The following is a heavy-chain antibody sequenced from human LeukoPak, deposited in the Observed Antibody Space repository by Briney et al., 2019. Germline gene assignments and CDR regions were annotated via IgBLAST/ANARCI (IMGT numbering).Heavy chain of an antibody. D-gene: IGHD3-22*01. J-gene: IGHJ4*02. Sequence: PSETLSLTCAVYGGSFSGYYWTWIRQPPGKGLEWIGEINHSGNTNYNPSLKSRVATSVDTSKNQFSLKLSSVIAADTAMYYCARSKDGSGFAAYWGQGTQVTVSS. CDR3: ARSKDGSGFAAY. CDR1: GGSFSGYY. V-gene: IGHV4-34*01. CDR2: INHSGNT.